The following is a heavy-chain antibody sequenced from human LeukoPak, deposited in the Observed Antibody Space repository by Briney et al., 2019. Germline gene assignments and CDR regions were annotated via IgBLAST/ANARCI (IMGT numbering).Heavy chain of an antibody. V-gene: IGHV4-4*08. CDR2: VHTNGKT. Sequence: SETLSLTCTVSGASISGTYWSWLRQPPGKALEWIAYVHTNGKTDSNPSLKSRVTVSVDASKNQFSLKLSSVTAADTAVYYCARDNTGVAASAFDPWGQGALVTVSS. CDR1: GASISGTY. J-gene: IGHJ5*02. CDR3: ARDNTGVAASAFDP. D-gene: IGHD2-15*01.